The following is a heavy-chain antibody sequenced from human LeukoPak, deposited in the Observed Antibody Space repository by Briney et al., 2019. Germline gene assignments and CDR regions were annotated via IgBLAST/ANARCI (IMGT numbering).Heavy chain of an antibody. V-gene: IGHV4-59*01. CDR3: ATAGPTYCSGGSCYSGYFDY. CDR1: GGSISSYY. J-gene: IGHJ4*02. CDR2: IYYSGST. Sequence: SETLSLTCTVSGGSISSYYWSWIRQPPGKGLEWIGYIYYSGSTNYNPSLKSRVTISVDTSKNQFSLKLSSVTAADTAVYYCATAGPTYCSGGSCYSGYFDYWGQGTLVTVCS. D-gene: IGHD2-15*01.